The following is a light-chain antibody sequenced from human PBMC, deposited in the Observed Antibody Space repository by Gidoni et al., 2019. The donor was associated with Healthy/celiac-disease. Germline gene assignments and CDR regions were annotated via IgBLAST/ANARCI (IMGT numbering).Light chain of an antibody. CDR2: EVS. CDR1: QSLQHLDGKTY. J-gene: IGKJ4*01. V-gene: IGKV2D-29*01. CDR3: RQSIQLPRT. Sequence: DIVITPPPLSLSVTPGQPASIPCKSSQSLQHLDGKTYLYWYLQTPGQPPQLLIYEVSNRFTGVTDRFSGSGSGTDFTLKISRVEAEEVGVYYCRQSIQLPRTFGGGTKVEIK.